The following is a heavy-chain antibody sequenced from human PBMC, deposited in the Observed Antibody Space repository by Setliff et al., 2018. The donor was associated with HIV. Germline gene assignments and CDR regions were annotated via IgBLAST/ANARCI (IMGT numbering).Heavy chain of an antibody. CDR3: ARGHSGYEDY. Sequence: PSETLSLTCTVSGGSISSGAYYWNWIRQHPGKGLEWIGYIYYSGSTYYTPSLQSRVTMSVDRSKNRFSLKLSSVTAADTAVYYCARGHSGYEDYWGQGTLVTVSS. D-gene: IGHD3-22*01. V-gene: IGHV4-31*03. CDR2: IYYSGST. CDR1: GGSISSGAYY. J-gene: IGHJ4*02.